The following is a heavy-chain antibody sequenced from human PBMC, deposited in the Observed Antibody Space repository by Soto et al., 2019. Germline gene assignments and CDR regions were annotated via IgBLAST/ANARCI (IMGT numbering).Heavy chain of an antibody. CDR3: ARNGWGMATVGM. CDR2: IYSGGTT. V-gene: IGHV3-53*01. Sequence: EVQLVESGGGLVQPGGSLRLSCAASGFTVSNNYMIWFRLPPGKGLEWVSLIYSGGTTYYADSVKGRFTISRDNSKNTLSLQMNSPRVEDTAVYYCARNGWGMATVGMWGPGTLVTVSS. D-gene: IGHD4-4*01. J-gene: IGHJ4*02. CDR1: GFTVSNNY.